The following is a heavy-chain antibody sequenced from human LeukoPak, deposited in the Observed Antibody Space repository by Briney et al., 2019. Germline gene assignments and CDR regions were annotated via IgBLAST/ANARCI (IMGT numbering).Heavy chain of an antibody. CDR2: INPSGGST. Sequence: ASVKVSCKASGYTFTSYYMHWVRQAPGQGLEWMGIINPSGGSTSYAQKFQGRVTMTRDMSTSTVYMELSSLRSEDTAVYYCARGGGRPRRGITMVRSLFDPWGQGTLVTVSS. D-gene: IGHD3-10*01. CDR1: GYTFTSYY. V-gene: IGHV1-46*01. CDR3: ARGGGRPRRGITMVRSLFDP. J-gene: IGHJ5*02.